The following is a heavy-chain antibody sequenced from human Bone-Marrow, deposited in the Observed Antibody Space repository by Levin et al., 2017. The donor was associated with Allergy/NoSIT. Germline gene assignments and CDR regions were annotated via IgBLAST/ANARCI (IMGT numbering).Heavy chain of an antibody. D-gene: IGHD6-19*01. Sequence: PGESLKISCAASGFTFSDHYMDWVRQAPGKGLEWVGRIKNKGYSYTTEYAASVKGRFTIPRDDSQTLLYLQLNSLRTEDTAVYYCTRGPGYTSGYYFDSWGQGILVTVSS. CDR3: TRGPGYTSGYYFDS. J-gene: IGHJ4*02. V-gene: IGHV3-72*01. CDR1: GFTFSDHY. CDR2: IKNKGYSYTT.